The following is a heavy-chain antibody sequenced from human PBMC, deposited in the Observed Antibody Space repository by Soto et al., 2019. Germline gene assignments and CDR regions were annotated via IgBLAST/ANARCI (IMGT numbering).Heavy chain of an antibody. D-gene: IGHD3-22*01. V-gene: IGHV1-18*01. CDR3: ARDRLRGYDSSGFYP. J-gene: IGHJ5*02. CDR2: INTYNGNR. CDR1: GYSFSSYG. Sequence: QVQLVQSGAELRKPGASVKVSCKASGYSFSSYGINWVRQAPGQGLEWMGWINTYNGNRNYAQKFEDRVTMTTATSTHTVYLELRSLKSDDTAIHYCARDRLRGYDSSGFYPWGQGTLITVSS.